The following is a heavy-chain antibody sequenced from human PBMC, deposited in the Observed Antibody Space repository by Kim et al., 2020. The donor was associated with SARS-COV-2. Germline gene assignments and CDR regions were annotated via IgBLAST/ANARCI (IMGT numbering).Heavy chain of an antibody. D-gene: IGHD3-10*02. CDR3: ARDTPVSSA. CDR2: GST. J-gene: IGHJ4*02. V-gene: IGHV4-4*07. Sequence: GSTNYNPSLKGRVTMSVGTSKNQFSLKLSSVTAADTAVYYCARDTPVSSAWGQGTLVTVSS.